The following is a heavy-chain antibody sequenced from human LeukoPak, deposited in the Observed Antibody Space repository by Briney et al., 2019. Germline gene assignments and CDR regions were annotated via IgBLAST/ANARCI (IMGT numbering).Heavy chain of an antibody. J-gene: IGHJ5*02. D-gene: IGHD6-13*01. CDR2: MYSGGNT. Sequence: PGGSLRLSCAASGFTVSSNYMSWVRQAPGKGLEWVSVMYSGGNTYYADFVKGRFTISRDNSKNTLHLQMNSLRAEDTAVYYCVREGYRNSWYRSWGQGTLGPVSS. CDR3: VREGYRNSWYRS. V-gene: IGHV3-53*01. CDR1: GFTVSSNY.